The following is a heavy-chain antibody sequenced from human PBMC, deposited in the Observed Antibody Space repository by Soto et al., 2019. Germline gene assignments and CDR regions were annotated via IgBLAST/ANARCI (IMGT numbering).Heavy chain of an antibody. V-gene: IGHV4-61*05. CDR1: GGSISSSSYY. CDR2: IYYSRSTT. J-gene: IGHJ4*02. D-gene: IGHD2-8*02. Sequence: SETLSLTCTVSGGSISSSSYYWGWIRQPPGKGLEWVGYIYYSRSTTSYNPSLESRVTISVDTSKNQFSLKLTSVTAADTAVYYCARDKITGLFDYWGQGTLVSVSS. CDR3: ARDKITGLFDY.